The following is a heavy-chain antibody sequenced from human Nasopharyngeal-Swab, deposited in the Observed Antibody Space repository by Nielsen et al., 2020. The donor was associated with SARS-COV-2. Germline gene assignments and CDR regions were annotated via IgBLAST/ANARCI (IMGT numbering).Heavy chain of an antibody. J-gene: IGHJ4*02. CDR3: ARGWAGHYFDY. CDR2: IYYSGNT. Sequence: SETLSLTCTVSGGSITSGGFYWTWIRQHPGKGLEWIGYIYYSGNTYYNPSLGSRITISVDTSKNQFSLKLNSVTAADTAVYYCARGWAGHYFDYWGRGTLVTVSS. CDR1: GGSITSGGFY. V-gene: IGHV4-31*03. D-gene: IGHD3-10*01.